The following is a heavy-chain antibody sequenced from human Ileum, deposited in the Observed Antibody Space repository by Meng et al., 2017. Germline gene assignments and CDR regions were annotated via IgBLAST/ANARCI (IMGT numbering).Heavy chain of an antibody. CDR2: IHHSGTT. CDR3: ARHDYGDPTAAFDY. Sequence: HVHRQESGPGLVKPSGTLSLTCAVSGASISTSNLWNWVRQPPGKGLEWIGEIHHSGTTNYNPSLKSRVTISLDKSKNQFSLELRSVTAADTAVYYCARHDYGDPTAAFDYWGQGTLVTVSS. V-gene: IGHV4-4*02. J-gene: IGHJ4*02. CDR1: GASISTSNL. D-gene: IGHD4-17*01.